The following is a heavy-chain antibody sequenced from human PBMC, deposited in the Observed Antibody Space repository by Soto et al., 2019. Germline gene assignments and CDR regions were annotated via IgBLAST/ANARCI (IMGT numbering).Heavy chain of an antibody. CDR3: ARLAQGPCDMDV. Sequence: QLQLQESGPGLVKPSETLSLTCTVSGGSISSNLFYWGWIRQPPGKGLEWIGSIYYSGSTYYNPSLKSRVTMSVDTSENQFSLKLSAVTAADTAVYYCARLAQGPCDMDVWGKGTTVTVSS. J-gene: IGHJ6*03. CDR2: IYYSGST. V-gene: IGHV4-39*01. CDR1: GGSISSNLFY.